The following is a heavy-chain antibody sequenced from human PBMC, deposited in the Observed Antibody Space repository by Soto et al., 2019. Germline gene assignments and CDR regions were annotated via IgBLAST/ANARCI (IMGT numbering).Heavy chain of an antibody. V-gene: IGHV4-31*03. J-gene: IGHJ6*02. CDR3: ARGSPYYGLDV. Sequence: QVQLQESGPGLVRPSQTLSLTCTVSGGSISSGAHFCTWIRQHSGKGLEWIGSIYYSGTTYYNPSLESRVTISVDTSKTQLSLKLSAVTAADTAVYYCARGSPYYGLDVWGQGTTVIVSS. D-gene: IGHD2-15*01. CDR1: GGSISSGAHF. CDR2: IYYSGTT.